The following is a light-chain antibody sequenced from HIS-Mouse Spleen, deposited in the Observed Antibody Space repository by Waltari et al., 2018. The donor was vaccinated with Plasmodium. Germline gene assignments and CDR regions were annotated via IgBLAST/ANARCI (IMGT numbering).Light chain of an antibody. CDR2: AAS. V-gene: IGKV1-39*01. CDR1: KSISSY. CDR3: QQNYNTWT. J-gene: IGKJ1*01. Sequence: DIQMTQSPSSLSASVGDRVTITCRARKSISSYLNWYQQKPGKAPKLLIYAASSLHSGVPSRFSGSGSGTDFTLTISSLQPEDFATYYCQQNYNTWTFGQGTKVEIK.